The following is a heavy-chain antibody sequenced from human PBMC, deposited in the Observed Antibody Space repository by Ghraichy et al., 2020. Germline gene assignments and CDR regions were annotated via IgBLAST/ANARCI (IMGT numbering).Heavy chain of an antibody. V-gene: IGHV4-34*01. J-gene: IGHJ4*02. D-gene: IGHD3-16*01. CDR2: INHSGST. CDR1: GGSFSGYY. CDR3: ARRPSPRSRGRYSFDY. Sequence: SETLSLTCAVYGGSFSGYYWSWIRQPPGKGLEWIGEINHSGSTNYNPSLKSRVTISVDTSKNQFSLKLSSVTAADTAVYYCARRPSPRSRGRYSFDYWGQGTLVTVSS.